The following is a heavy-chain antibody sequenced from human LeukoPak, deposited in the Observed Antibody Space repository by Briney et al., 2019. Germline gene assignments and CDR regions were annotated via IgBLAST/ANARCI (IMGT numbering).Heavy chain of an antibody. J-gene: IGHJ3*02. CDR3: ASVAGPDAFDI. Sequence: GGSLRLSCAASGFTFDDYAMHWVRQAPGKGLEWVSGISWNSGSIGYADSVKGRFTISRDNAKNSLYLQMNSLRAEDTALYYCASVAGPDAFDIWGQGTMVTVSS. D-gene: IGHD6-19*01. V-gene: IGHV3-9*01. CDR1: GFTFDDYA. CDR2: ISWNSGSI.